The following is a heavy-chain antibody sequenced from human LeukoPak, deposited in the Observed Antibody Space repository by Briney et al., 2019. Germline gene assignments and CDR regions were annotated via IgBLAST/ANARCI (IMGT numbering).Heavy chain of an antibody. V-gene: IGHV4-59*01. Sequence: SETLSLTCTVSGGSISSYYWSWIRQPPGKGLEWIGYIYYSGSTNYNPSLKSRVTISVDTSKNQFSLKLSPVTAADTAVYYCARIRIKQWPPQKWLFDYWGQGTLVTVSS. J-gene: IGHJ4*02. CDR1: GGSISSYY. CDR2: IYYSGST. CDR3: ARIRIKQWPPQKWLFDY. D-gene: IGHD6-19*01.